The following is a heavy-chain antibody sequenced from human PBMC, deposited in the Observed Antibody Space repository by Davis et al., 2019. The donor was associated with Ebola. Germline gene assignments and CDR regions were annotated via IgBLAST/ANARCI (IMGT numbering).Heavy chain of an antibody. CDR1: GFTVSSNY. V-gene: IGHV3-53*01. J-gene: IGHJ3*02. CDR3: AGRLYVGAFDFDI. Sequence: GESLKISCAASGFTVSSNYMSWVRQAPGKGLEWVSVIYSGGSTYYADSVKGRFTISRDNSKNTLYLQMNSLRAEDTAVYYCAGRLYVGAFDFDIWGQGTMVTVSS. CDR2: IYSGGST. D-gene: IGHD1-26*01.